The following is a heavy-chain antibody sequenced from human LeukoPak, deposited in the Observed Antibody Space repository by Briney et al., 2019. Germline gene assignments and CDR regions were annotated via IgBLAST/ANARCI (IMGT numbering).Heavy chain of an antibody. V-gene: IGHV3-20*01. CDR3: ARVPGSHYYYYMDV. Sequence: GGSLTLSCAASGFKFDDYEMSWVRQVPGKGLEYVSGISRSGRATGYGDSVKGRFTISRDNAKNSLFLQMTSLRAEDTALYHCARVPGSHYYYYMDVWGKGAAVTASS. J-gene: IGHJ6*03. CDR2: ISRSGRAT. CDR1: GFKFDDYE.